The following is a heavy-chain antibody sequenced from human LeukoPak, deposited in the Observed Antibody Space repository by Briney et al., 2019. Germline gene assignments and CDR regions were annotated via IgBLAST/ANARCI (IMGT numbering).Heavy chain of an antibody. D-gene: IGHD4-11*01. Sequence: PSETLSLTCTVSGGSISSGSYYWSWIRQPAGKGLEWIGRIYTSGSTNYNPSLKSRVTMSVDTSKNQFSLKLSSVTAADTAVYYCARVYYGNYGPASYYYYYMDVWGKGTTVTVSS. CDR3: ARVYYGNYGPASYYYYYMDV. J-gene: IGHJ6*03. CDR2: IYTSGST. CDR1: GGSISSGSYY. V-gene: IGHV4-61*02.